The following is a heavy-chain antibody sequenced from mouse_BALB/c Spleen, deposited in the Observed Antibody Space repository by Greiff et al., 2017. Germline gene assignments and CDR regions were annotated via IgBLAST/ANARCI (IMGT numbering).Heavy chain of an antibody. CDR2: IYPGDGDT. D-gene: IGHD1-1*01. J-gene: IGHJ4*01. Sequence: QVQLQQSGAELVRPGSSVKISCKASGYAFSSYWMNWVKQRPGQGLEWLGQIYPGDGDTNYNGKFKGKATLTADKSSRTAYMQRSSRTSEDSAVYFCARTTTGRGDYGGQGTSVTVSS. CDR3: ARTTTGRGDY. CDR1: GYAFSSYW. V-gene: IGHV1-80*01.